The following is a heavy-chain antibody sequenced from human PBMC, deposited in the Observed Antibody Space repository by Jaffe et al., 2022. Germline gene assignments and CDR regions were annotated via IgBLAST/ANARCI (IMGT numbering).Heavy chain of an antibody. CDR3: ASGRGRGDIVVVPAAIGY. D-gene: IGHD2-2*02. CDR1: GFTFSSYS. CDR2: ISSSSSTI. Sequence: EVQLVESGGGLVQPGGSLRLSCAASGFTFSSYSMNWVRQAPGKGLEWVSYISSSSSTIYYADSVKGRFTISRDNAKNSLYLQMNSLRAEDTAVYYCASGRGRGDIVVVPAAIGYWGQGTLVTVSS. J-gene: IGHJ4*02. V-gene: IGHV3-48*01.